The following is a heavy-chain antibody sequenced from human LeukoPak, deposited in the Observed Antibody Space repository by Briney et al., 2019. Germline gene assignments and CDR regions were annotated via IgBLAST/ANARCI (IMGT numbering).Heavy chain of an antibody. V-gene: IGHV4-59*08. J-gene: IGHJ3*02. D-gene: IGHD3-16*02. CDR3: ARPYYDYVWGSYRPLDAFDI. Sequence: GSLRLSCTASGFTFSSHEMIWVRQPPGKGLEWIGHIYDTGNTNYNPSLESRVTISVDTSKNQFSLKLSSVTAADTAVYYCARPYYDYVWGSYRPLDAFDIWGQGTMVTVSS. CDR2: IYDTGNT. CDR1: GFTFSSHE.